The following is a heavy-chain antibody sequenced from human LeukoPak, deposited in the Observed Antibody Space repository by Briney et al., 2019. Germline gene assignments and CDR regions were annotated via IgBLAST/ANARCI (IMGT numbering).Heavy chain of an antibody. CDR3: ARTDFWSGYYFSL. V-gene: IGHV4-38-2*01. CDR1: GYSISSGYY. D-gene: IGHD3-3*01. J-gene: IGHJ4*02. Sequence: PSETLSLTCAVSGYSISSGYYWGWIRQPPGKGLEWIGSIYHSGSTYYNPPLKSRVTISVDTSKNQFSLKLNSVTAADTAVYYCARTDFWSGYYFSLWGQGTLVTVSS. CDR2: IYHSGST.